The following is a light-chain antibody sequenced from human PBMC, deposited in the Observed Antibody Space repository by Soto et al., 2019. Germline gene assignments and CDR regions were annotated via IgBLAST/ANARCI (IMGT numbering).Light chain of an antibody. CDR3: AVWDDSLNGPL. CDR1: SSNIGSNT. Sequence: QLVLTQPPSASGTPGQRVTISCSGSSSNIGSNTVNWYRQLPGTAPTLLIYSNNQRPPGVPARFSGSKSGTSASLAVNGLQSEDEANYYCAVWDDSLNGPLFGGGTKVTVL. J-gene: IGLJ3*02. V-gene: IGLV1-44*01. CDR2: SNN.